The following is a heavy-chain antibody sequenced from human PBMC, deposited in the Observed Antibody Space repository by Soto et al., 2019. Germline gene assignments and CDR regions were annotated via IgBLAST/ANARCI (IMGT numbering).Heavy chain of an antibody. Sequence: PSETLSLTCTVSGGSISSGGYYWSWIRQHPGKGLEWIGYIYYSGSTYYNPSLKSRVTISVDTSKNQFSLKLSSVTAADTAVYYCARGGITIFGVVPPNWFDPWGQGTLVTVSS. CDR2: IYYSGST. V-gene: IGHV4-31*03. J-gene: IGHJ5*02. CDR3: ARGGITIFGVVPPNWFDP. D-gene: IGHD3-3*01. CDR1: GGSISSGGYY.